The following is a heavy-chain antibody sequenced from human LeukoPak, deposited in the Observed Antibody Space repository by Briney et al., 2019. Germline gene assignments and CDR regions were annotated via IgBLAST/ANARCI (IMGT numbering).Heavy chain of an antibody. Sequence: SETLSLTCAVYGGSFSGYYWSWIRQPPGKGLEWIGEINHSGSTNYDPSLKSRVTISVDTSKNQFSLKLSSVTAADTAVYYCARDGDVDTAMVFDYWGQGTLVTVSS. CDR2: INHSGST. D-gene: IGHD5-18*01. J-gene: IGHJ4*02. CDR1: GGSFSGYY. CDR3: ARDGDVDTAMVFDY. V-gene: IGHV4-34*01.